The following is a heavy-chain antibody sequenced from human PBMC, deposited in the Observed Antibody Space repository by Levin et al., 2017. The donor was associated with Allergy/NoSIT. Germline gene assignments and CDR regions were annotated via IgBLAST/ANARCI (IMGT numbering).Heavy chain of an antibody. CDR3: ARTYCGGDCYGFFQH. D-gene: IGHD2-21*02. CDR1: GFTFGTYW. Sequence: RTGGSLRLSCAASGFTFGTYWMHWVRQAPGKGLVWVSRMNSDGSTTTYADSVKGRFTISRDNAKNTLYLQMNSLRADDTAVYYCARTYCGGDCYGFFQHWGQGTLVTVSS. V-gene: IGHV3-74*01. J-gene: IGHJ1*01. CDR2: MNSDGSTT.